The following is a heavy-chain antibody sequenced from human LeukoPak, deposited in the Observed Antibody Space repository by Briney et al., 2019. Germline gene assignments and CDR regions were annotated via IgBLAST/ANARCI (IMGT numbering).Heavy chain of an antibody. CDR1: GGSISSYY. V-gene: IGHV4-59*01. D-gene: IGHD6-19*01. J-gene: IGHJ6*03. CDR3: ARDSGSGWYGYYYYMDI. Sequence: SETLSLTCTVSGGSISSYYWSWIRQPPGLGLEWIGYIYYSGSTNYNPSLTSRVTISVDTSKNQFSLKLSSVTAADTAVYYCARDSGSGWYGYYYYMDIWDKGTTVTVSS. CDR2: IYYSGST.